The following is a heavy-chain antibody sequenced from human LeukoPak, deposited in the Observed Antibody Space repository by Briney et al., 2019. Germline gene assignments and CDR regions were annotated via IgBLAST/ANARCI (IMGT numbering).Heavy chain of an antibody. D-gene: IGHD2-8*01. V-gene: IGHV4-39*07. CDR1: GGSISSSSYY. CDR3: ARIVPRDYYGMDV. CDR2: IYYSGST. Sequence: SETLSLTCTVSGGSISSSSYYWGWIRQPPGKGLEWIGSIYYSGSTYYNPSLKSRVTISVDTSKNQFSLKLSSVAAADTAVYYCARIVPRDYYGMDVWGQGTTVTVSS. J-gene: IGHJ6*02.